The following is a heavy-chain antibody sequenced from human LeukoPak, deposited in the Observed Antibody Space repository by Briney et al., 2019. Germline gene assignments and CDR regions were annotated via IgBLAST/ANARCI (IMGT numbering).Heavy chain of an antibody. CDR1: GYTFTGYY. D-gene: IGHD1-26*01. CDR3: ARGSIVGATFDYFDY. CDR2: INPNSGGT. J-gene: IGHJ4*02. Sequence: ASVKVSCKASGYTFTGYYIHWVRQAPGQGLEWMGWINPNSGGTNYAQKLQGRVTMTRDTSISTAYMDLSRLRSDDTAVYYCARGSIVGATFDYFDYWGQGTLVTVSS. V-gene: IGHV1-2*02.